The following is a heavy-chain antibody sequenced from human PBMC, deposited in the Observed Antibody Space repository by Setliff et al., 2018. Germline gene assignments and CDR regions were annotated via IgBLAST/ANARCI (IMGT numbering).Heavy chain of an antibody. D-gene: IGHD2-2*01. CDR2: MNPNSGNT. CDR3: ARGVPAATNLESYGMDV. CDR1: GYTFTSYD. J-gene: IGHJ6*02. V-gene: IGHV1-8*01. Sequence: GASVKVSCKASGYTFTSYDINWVRQATGQGLEWMGWMNPNSGNTGYAQKFQGRVTMTRNTSISTAYMELSSLRSEDTAVYYCARGVPAATNLESYGMDVWGQGTTVTVSS.